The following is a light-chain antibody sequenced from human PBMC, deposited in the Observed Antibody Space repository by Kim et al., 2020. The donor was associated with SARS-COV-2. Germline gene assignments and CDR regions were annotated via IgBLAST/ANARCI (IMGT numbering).Light chain of an antibody. V-gene: IGLV1-47*01. J-gene: IGLJ3*02. CDR1: SPNIGSNY. CDR2: RNN. CDR3: AAWDDSVSGWV. Sequence: GQRGTIACSGSSPNIGSNYVYWYHQLPGTAPKLLSYRNNHRPSGVPDRFSGSKSGTSASLAISGLRSEDEADYYCAAWDDSVSGWVFGGGTQLTVL.